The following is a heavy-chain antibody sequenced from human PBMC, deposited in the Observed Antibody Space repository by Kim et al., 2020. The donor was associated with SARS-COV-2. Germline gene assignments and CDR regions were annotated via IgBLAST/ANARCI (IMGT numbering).Heavy chain of an antibody. J-gene: IGHJ4*02. D-gene: IGHD2-8*02. CDR3: ARGYLLVVYAYYFDY. Sequence: ASVKVSCKASGYTFTSYAMHWVRQAPGQRLEWMGWINAGNGNTKYSQKFQGRVTITRDTSASTAYMELSSLRSEDTAVYYCARGYLLVVYAYYFDYWGQGTLVTVSS. CDR1: GYTFTSYA. V-gene: IGHV1-3*01. CDR2: INAGNGNT.